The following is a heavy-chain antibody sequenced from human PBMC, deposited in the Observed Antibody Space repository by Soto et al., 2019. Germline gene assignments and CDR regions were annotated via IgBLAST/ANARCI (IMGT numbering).Heavy chain of an antibody. Sequence: QVQLVQSGAEVKKPGSSVKVSCKASGGTFSSYTISWVRQAPGQGLEWMGRIIPILGIANYAQKFQGRVTITADKSTSTAYMELSSLRSEDTAVYYCAREKEEDLVVVVAAPQWFDPWGQGTLVTVSS. CDR1: GGTFSSYT. CDR2: IIPILGIA. CDR3: AREKEEDLVVVVAAPQWFDP. V-gene: IGHV1-69*08. D-gene: IGHD2-15*01. J-gene: IGHJ5*02.